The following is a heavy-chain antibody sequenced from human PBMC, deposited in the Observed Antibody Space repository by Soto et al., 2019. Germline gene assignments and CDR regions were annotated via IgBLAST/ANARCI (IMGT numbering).Heavy chain of an antibody. CDR1: GFTFSSYS. D-gene: IGHD3-3*01. CDR3: ARDSTYYDFWSGYRGPYPFDY. V-gene: IGHV3-21*01. CDR2: ISSSSSYI. J-gene: IGHJ4*02. Sequence: EVQLVESGGGLVKPGGSLRLSCAASGFTFSSYSMNWVRQAPGKGLEWVSSISSSSSYIYYADSVKGRFTISRDNDKYSLYLQMNSLRAEDTAVYYCARDSTYYDFWSGYRGPYPFDYWGQGTLVTVSS.